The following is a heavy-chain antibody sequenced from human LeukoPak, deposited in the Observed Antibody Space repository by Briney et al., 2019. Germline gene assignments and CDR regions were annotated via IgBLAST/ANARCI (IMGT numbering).Heavy chain of an antibody. CDR3: ARDGGTAVGATYFDY. Sequence: SETLSLTCTVYGGSISSYYWSWIRQPAGKGLEWIGRIYTSGSTNYNPSLKSRVTMSVDTSKNQFSLKPSSVTAADTAVYYCARDGGTAVGATYFDYWGQGTLVTVSS. J-gene: IGHJ4*02. V-gene: IGHV4-4*07. CDR1: GGSISSYY. CDR2: IYTSGST. D-gene: IGHD1-26*01.